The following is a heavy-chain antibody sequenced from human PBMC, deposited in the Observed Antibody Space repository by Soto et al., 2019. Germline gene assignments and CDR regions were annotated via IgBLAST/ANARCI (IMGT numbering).Heavy chain of an antibody. J-gene: IGHJ4*02. Sequence: SETLSLTCTVSGGSISSGGYYWSWIRQHPGKGLEWIGYIYYSGSTYYNPSLKSRVTISVDTSKNQVSLKLSSVTAADTAVYYCARDYSTTDGSTFDYWGQGTLVTVSS. D-gene: IGHD1-26*01. V-gene: IGHV4-31*03. CDR3: ARDYSTTDGSTFDY. CDR2: IYYSGST. CDR1: GGSISSGGYY.